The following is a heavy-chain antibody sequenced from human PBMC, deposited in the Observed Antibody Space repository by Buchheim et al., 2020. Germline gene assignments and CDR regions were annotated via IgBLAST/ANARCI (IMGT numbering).Heavy chain of an antibody. Sequence: QVQLVQSGAEVKKPGSSVKVSCKASGGTFSSYAISWVRQAPGQGLEWMGGIIPIFGTTNLAQKFQGIVTITADKSTSTAYLELSSVRSEDRAVYYSAGRRSGITIFGVDHGWYFDLWGRGTL. J-gene: IGHJ2*01. D-gene: IGHD3-3*01. CDR1: GGTFSSYA. CDR3: AGRRSGITIFGVDHGWYFDL. CDR2: IIPIFGTT. V-gene: IGHV1-69*06.